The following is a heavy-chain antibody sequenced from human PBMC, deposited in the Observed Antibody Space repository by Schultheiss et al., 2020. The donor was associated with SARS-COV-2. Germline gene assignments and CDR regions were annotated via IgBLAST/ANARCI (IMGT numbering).Heavy chain of an antibody. V-gene: IGHV1-46*04. D-gene: IGHD2-8*01. CDR1: GYTFTSYH. Sequence: ASVKVSCKASGYTFTSYHMHWVRQAPGQGLEWMGIINPSGGSTTYAQKLQGRVTMTRDTSTSTVYMELSSLRSEDTAVYYCARSVLPRMSTGHCTNGVCYGGNWFDPWGQGTLVTVSS. CDR3: ARSVLPRMSTGHCTNGVCYGGNWFDP. CDR2: INPSGGST. J-gene: IGHJ5*02.